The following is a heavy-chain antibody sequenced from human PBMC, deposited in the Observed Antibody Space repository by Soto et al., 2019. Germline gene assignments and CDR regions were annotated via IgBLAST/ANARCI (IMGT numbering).Heavy chain of an antibody. D-gene: IGHD3-22*01. J-gene: IGHJ4*02. Sequence: ESGGGLVKPGGSLRLSCAASGFTFSSYSMNWVRQAPGKGLEWVSSISSSSSYIYYADSVKGRFTICRDNAKNSLYLQMNSLRAEDTAVYYCARDPYYYDTSGYYYWGQGTLVTVSS. CDR2: ISSSSSYI. V-gene: IGHV3-21*01. CDR3: ARDPYYYDTSGYYY. CDR1: GFTFSSYS.